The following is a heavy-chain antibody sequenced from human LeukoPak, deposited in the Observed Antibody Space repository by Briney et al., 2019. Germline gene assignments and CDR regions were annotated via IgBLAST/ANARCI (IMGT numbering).Heavy chain of an antibody. Sequence: GASVKVSCKASGGTFISYAISWVRQAPGQGLEWMGGIIPIFGTANYAQKFQGRVTITADESTSTAYMELSSLRSEDTAVYYCARGSGSYRTYYYYGMDVWGQGTTVTVSS. J-gene: IGHJ6*02. V-gene: IGHV1-69*13. CDR3: ARGSGSYRTYYYYGMDV. D-gene: IGHD1-26*01. CDR1: GGTFISYA. CDR2: IIPIFGTA.